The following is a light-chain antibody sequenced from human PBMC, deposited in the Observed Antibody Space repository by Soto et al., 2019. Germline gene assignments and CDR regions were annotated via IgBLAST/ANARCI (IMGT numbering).Light chain of an antibody. J-gene: IGLJ1*01. CDR1: KLGDKY. V-gene: IGLV3-1*01. CDR3: QTWDSSSGWV. CDR2: EDA. Sequence: ELTHPPSVSLSPGQTATISCSGDKLGDKYACWYQQKPGQSPVLVIYEDAKRPSGIPERFSGSNSGNTATLTISGTQTMDEADYYCQTWDSSSGWVFGTGTKVTVL.